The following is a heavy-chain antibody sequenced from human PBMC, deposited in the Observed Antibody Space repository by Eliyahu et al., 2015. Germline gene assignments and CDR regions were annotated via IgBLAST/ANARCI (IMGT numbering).Heavy chain of an antibody. CDR1: GGSIXSSNW. Sequence: QVQLQESGPGLVKPSGTLSLTCAVSGGSIXSSNWWSWVRQPPGKGLEWIGEIYHSGSTNYNPSLKSRVTISVDKSKNQFSLKLSSVTAADTAVYYCASFKGGEVQQLGKDDAFDIWGQGTMVTVSS. D-gene: IGHD6-13*01. J-gene: IGHJ3*02. V-gene: IGHV4-4*02. CDR3: ASFKGGEVQQLGKDDAFDI. CDR2: IYHSGST.